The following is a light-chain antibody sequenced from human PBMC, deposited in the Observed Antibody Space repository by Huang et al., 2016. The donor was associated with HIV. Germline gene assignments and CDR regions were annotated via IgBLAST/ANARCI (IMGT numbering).Light chain of an antibody. CDR2: DAS. J-gene: IGKJ4*01. V-gene: IGKV1-33*01. CDR3: QQSRS. CDR1: QDINKY. Sequence: DIQTTQSQSSLSASVGDRVTIRCQASQDINKYLNWYQQKPGKAPKLLIFDASNLERGGPTRFSGSGSGTDFTFTISSLQPEDFATYYCQQSRSFGGGTKVEIK.